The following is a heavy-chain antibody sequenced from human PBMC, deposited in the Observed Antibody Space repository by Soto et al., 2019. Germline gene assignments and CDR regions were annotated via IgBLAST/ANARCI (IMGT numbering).Heavy chain of an antibody. V-gene: IGHV4-34*01. J-gene: IGHJ5*02. Sequence: SETLSLTCAVYGGSFSGYYWSWIRQPPGKGLEWIGEINHSGSTNYNPSLKSRVTISVDTSKNQFSLKLSSVTAADTAVYYCAGSVSYSSSRLRWFEPWGQGTLVTVSS. D-gene: IGHD6-13*01. CDR2: INHSGST. CDR1: GGSFSGYY. CDR3: AGSVSYSSSRLRWFEP.